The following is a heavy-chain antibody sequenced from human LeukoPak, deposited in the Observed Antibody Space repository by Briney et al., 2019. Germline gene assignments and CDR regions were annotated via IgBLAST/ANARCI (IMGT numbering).Heavy chain of an antibody. V-gene: IGHV4-39*01. CDR1: GGSITSSNYY. Sequence: PSETLSLTCTVSGGSITSSNYYWGWIRQPPGKGLECIVSVYYTGRTYYSPSLKSRVTISVDTSKNHFSLKLSSVTAADTAVYYCARRGAGTFDYWGQGTLVTVSS. CDR2: VYYTGRT. CDR3: ARRGAGTFDY. D-gene: IGHD6-13*01. J-gene: IGHJ4*02.